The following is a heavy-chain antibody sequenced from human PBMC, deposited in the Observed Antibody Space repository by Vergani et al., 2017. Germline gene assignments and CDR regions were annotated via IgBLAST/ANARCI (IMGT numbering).Heavy chain of an antibody. CDR3: TSPGGYYDSSGYRY. J-gene: IGHJ4*02. CDR2: IRSKANSYET. D-gene: IGHD3-22*01. Sequence: EVQLVESGGGLVQPGGSLKLSCAASGFTFSGSAMHWVRQASGKGLEWVGRIRSKANSYETAYAASVKGRFTISRDDSKNTAYLQMNSLKTEDTAVYYCTSPGGYYDSSGYRYWGQGTLVTVSS. CDR1: GFTFSGSA. V-gene: IGHV3-73*02.